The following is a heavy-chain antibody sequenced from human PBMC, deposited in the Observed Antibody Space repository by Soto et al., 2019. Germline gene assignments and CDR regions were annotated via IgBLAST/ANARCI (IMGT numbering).Heavy chain of an antibody. D-gene: IGHD4-17*01. CDR3: AKDMKWGGMTTIHYFDS. Sequence: QLVESGGGLVQPSRSLRLSCVGSGFIADDYVMHWVRQPPGKGLEWVSGISSNSETTNYADSVKGRFTISRDNAKNSLFLQMNSLRPEDTALYYCAKDMKWGGMTTIHYFDSWGQGTLVTVSS. CDR2: ISSNSETT. CDR1: GFIADDYV. V-gene: IGHV3-9*02. J-gene: IGHJ4*02.